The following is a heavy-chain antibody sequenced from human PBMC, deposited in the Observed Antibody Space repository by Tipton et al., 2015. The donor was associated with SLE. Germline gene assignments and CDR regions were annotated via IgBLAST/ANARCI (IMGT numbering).Heavy chain of an antibody. D-gene: IGHD1-26*01. CDR1: GGSLSGYY. J-gene: IGHJ4*02. CDR2: INHSGST. V-gene: IGHV4-34*01. CDR3: ASLKWEPPFGYFDY. Sequence: TLSLTCAVYGGSLSGYYWTWIRQSPGKGLEWIGEINHSGSTNYNPSLKSRLIIYVDTSKNQFSLKLSSVTAADTAVYYCASLKWEPPFGYFDYWGQGTLVTVSS.